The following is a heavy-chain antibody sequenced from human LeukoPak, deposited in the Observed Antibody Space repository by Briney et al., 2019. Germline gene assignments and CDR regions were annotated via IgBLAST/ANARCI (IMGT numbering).Heavy chain of an antibody. CDR3: ARNYYDSSGYFAFDY. D-gene: IGHD3-22*01. J-gene: IGHJ4*02. CDR2: ISPYTGNT. CDR1: GYTFTSYG. V-gene: IGHV1-18*01. Sequence: ASVKVSCKASGYTFTSYGISWERRAPGQGLQWRGWISPYTGNTNYTQKFQGRDTMTTDTSTSTAYMVLRSLRSDDTAMYYCARNYYDSSGYFAFDYWGQGTLVTVSS.